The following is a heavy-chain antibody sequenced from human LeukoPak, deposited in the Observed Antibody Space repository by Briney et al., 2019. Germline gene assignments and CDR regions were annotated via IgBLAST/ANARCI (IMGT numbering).Heavy chain of an antibody. CDR2: IRSDGNSK. CDR3: ARDPRLGATVAFDI. Sequence: GGSLRLSCAASGFTFRFYGMHWVRQAPGKGLEWITFIRSDGNSKYYADSVKGRFTISRDNSKNTLYLQMNSLRAEDTAVYYCARDPRLGATVAFDIWGQGTMVTVSS. J-gene: IGHJ3*02. V-gene: IGHV3-30*02. CDR1: GFTFRFYG. D-gene: IGHD1-26*01.